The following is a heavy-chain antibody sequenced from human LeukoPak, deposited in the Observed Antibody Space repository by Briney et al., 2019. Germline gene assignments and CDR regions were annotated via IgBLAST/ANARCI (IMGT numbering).Heavy chain of an antibody. CDR3: ARGYGSGNCFFDY. V-gene: IGHV4-34*01. CDR2: INHSGTT. J-gene: IGHJ4*02. D-gene: IGHD3-10*01. CDR1: GGSFSGYY. Sequence: PSETLSLTGAVCGGSFSGYYWSWIRQPPGKGLEWVGEINHSGTTNYNPSLKSRVTISVDTSKNQFSLKLSSVTAADTAVFYCARGYGSGNCFFDYWGQGALVTVSS.